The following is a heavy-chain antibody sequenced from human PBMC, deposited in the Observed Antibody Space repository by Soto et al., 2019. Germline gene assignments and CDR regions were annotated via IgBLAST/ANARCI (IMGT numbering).Heavy chain of an antibody. CDR3: AKEMSSGWSVDH. J-gene: IGHJ4*02. D-gene: IGHD6-19*01. CDR2: ISGSGDST. CDR1: GFTFSTYA. Sequence: EVPLLESGGGLVQPGGSLRLSCAASGFTFSTYAMNWVRQAPGKGLEWVSGISGSGDSTYYADSVKGRFTVSRDNSKNTLYMKMNRLSAEDTAVFSWAKEMSSGWSVDHWGQGALVSVS. V-gene: IGHV3-23*01.